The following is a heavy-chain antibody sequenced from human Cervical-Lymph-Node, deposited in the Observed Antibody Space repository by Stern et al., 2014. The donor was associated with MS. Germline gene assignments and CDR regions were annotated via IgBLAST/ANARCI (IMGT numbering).Heavy chain of an antibody. CDR1: GGSIFTRPYH. D-gene: IGHD3-22*01. V-gene: IGHV4-39*01. Sequence: QVQLQESGPGLVKASETLSLTCTVSGGSIFTRPYHWGWIRQPPGKALEWIGSVYYSGSTHYNPSLESRVSMYVDTSKNQLSLRLSSMTAADTAVYYCARHKTYYYDDSGAFTNSGLDYWGQGTLVTVSS. J-gene: IGHJ4*02. CDR2: VYYSGST. CDR3: ARHKTYYYDDSGAFTNSGLDY.